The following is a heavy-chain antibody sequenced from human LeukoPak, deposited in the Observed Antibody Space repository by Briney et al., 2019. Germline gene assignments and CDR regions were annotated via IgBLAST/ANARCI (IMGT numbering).Heavy chain of an antibody. CDR1: GFTFSSYS. Sequence: GGSLRLSCAASGFTFSSYSMTWVRQAPGKGLEWVSSISSSSSYIYCADSVKGRFTISRDNAKNSLYLQMNSLRAEDTAVYYCAGSPFASFEAFDIWGQGTMVTVSS. V-gene: IGHV3-21*01. J-gene: IGHJ3*02. CDR2: ISSSSSYI. D-gene: IGHD2/OR15-2a*01. CDR3: AGSPFASFEAFDI.